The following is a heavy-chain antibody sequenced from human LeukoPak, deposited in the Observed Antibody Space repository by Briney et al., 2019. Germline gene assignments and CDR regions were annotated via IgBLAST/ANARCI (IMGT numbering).Heavy chain of an antibody. CDR2: ISSSGVST. Sequence: PGRSLRLSCAASGFSFSTYAMSWVRQAPGKGLEWVSTISSSGVSTYYADSVKGRFTISRDNSKNTLYLQMNSLRAEDTAVYYCANLGLTMLLGVIGSWGQGTLVTVSS. D-gene: IGHD3-10*01. CDR1: GFSFSTYA. J-gene: IGHJ5*02. CDR3: ANLGLTMLLGVIGS. V-gene: IGHV3-23*01.